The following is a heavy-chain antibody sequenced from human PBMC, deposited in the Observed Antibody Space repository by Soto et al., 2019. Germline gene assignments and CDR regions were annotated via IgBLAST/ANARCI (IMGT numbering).Heavy chain of an antibody. D-gene: IGHD3-10*02. CDR2: INAGNGHT. CDR1: GYTFTSYA. Sequence: QVQLVQSGAAVKKPGASVKVSCKASGYTFTSYAMPWVRQAPGQRLEWMGWINAGNGHTKYSQKFQGRVTIIRDTSESTAYMELRSLESENTAVYYFRRCSGLNWFDPWGQGTLVTVSS. J-gene: IGHJ5*02. V-gene: IGHV1-3*01. CDR3: RRCSGLNWFDP.